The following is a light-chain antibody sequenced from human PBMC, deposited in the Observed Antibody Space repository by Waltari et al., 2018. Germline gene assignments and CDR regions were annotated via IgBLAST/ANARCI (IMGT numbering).Light chain of an antibody. Sequence: DIVLTQSPLSLPVTPGEPASISCRSIQSLLHSNGYNYLDWYLQKPGQSPQPLIFLGSNRASGVPDRFSGSASGTDFTLKISRVEAEDVGVYYCMQVLQTPYSFGQGTKLEIK. J-gene: IGKJ2*03. V-gene: IGKV2-28*01. CDR3: MQVLQTPYS. CDR1: QSLLHSNGYNY. CDR2: LGS.